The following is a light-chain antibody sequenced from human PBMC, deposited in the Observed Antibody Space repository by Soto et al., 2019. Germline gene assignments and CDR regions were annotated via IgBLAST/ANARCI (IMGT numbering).Light chain of an antibody. J-gene: IGKJ5*01. Sequence: MVSTQSRGTLSKTPGERATLSCRASQTVSSYLTWYQQSPRQAPRLLTSGASRRATGIPDRFSGSGSGTDFTLTISRLEPEDFALYYCQQYGTSPITFRHGTRLEIK. CDR1: QTVSSY. CDR3: QQYGTSPIT. CDR2: GAS. V-gene: IGKV3-20*01.